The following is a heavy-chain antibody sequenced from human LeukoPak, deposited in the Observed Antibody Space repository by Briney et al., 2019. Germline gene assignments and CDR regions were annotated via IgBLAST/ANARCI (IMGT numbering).Heavy chain of an antibody. D-gene: IGHD2-15*01. CDR2: ISSSASII. J-gene: IGHJ4*02. CDR3: ARGEVAEYYFDY. V-gene: IGHV3-48*03. Sequence: GGSLRLSCAASGFTFSDYEMNWVRQAPGKGLEWVSYISSSASIIYYSDSVKGRFTISRDNAKNSLYLQMNSLRDEDTAVYYCARGEVAEYYFDYWGQGTLVTVSS. CDR1: GFTFSDYE.